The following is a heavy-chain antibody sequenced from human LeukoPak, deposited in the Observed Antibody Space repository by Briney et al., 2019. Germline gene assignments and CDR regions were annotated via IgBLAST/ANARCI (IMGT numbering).Heavy chain of an antibody. J-gene: IGHJ4*02. CDR2: ISGRSGAI. D-gene: IGHD2-8*02. CDR1: GFTFSDYS. V-gene: IGHV3-23*01. Sequence: PGGSLTLSCAASGFTFSDYSMAWVRQAPGKGLERVSVISGRSGAIFYADSVKGRFTISRDNSNNILHLQVSSLRAEDTAVYYCTREGDRGVLVVHYFDFWGQGNGDPVSS. CDR3: TREGDRGVLVVHYFDF.